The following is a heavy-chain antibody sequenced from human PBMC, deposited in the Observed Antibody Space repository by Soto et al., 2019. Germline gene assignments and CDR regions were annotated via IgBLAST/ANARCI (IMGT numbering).Heavy chain of an antibody. CDR2: INAGNGNT. CDR3: ARDQVAAGEHYYYYYYMDV. J-gene: IGHJ6*03. V-gene: IGHV1-3*01. CDR1: GYTFTSYA. D-gene: IGHD3-10*01. Sequence: GASVKVSCKASGYTFTSYAMHWVRQAPGQRLEWMGWINAGNGNTKYSQKFQGRVTITRDTSASTAYMELSSLRSEDTAVYYCARDQVAAGEHYYYYYYMDVWGKGTTVTVSS.